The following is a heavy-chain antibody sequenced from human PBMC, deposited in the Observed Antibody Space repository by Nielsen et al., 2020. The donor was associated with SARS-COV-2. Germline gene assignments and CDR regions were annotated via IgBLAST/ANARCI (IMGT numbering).Heavy chain of an antibody. CDR1: GYTFTSYG. D-gene: IGHD6-13*01. Sequence: ASVKVSCKASGYTFTSYGISWVRQAPGQGLEWMGWISAYNGNTNYAQKLQGRVTMTTDTSTSTAYMELRNLRSDDTAMYYCARDGWGQQLDSFIDYWGQGTLVTVSS. CDR2: ISAYNGNT. J-gene: IGHJ4*02. CDR3: ARDGWGQQLDSFIDY. V-gene: IGHV1-18*01.